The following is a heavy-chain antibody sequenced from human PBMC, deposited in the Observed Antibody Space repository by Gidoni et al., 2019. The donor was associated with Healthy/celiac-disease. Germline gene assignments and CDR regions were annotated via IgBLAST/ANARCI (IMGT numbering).Heavy chain of an antibody. V-gene: IGHV1-69*02. CDR1: GGTFSSYT. Sequence: QVQLVQSGAEVKKTGSSVKVSCNASGGTFSSYTIRWVRQAPGQGLEWMGRIIPILGIANYAQKFQGRVTITADKSTSTAYMELSSLRSEDTAVYYCARSRDSTYYYDSSGYVDYFDYWGQGTLVTVSS. CDR2: IIPILGIA. J-gene: IGHJ4*02. D-gene: IGHD3-22*01. CDR3: ARSRDSTYYYDSSGYVDYFDY.